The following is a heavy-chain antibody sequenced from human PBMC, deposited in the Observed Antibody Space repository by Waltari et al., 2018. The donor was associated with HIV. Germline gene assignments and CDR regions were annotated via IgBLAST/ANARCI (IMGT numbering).Heavy chain of an antibody. CDR3: SRLSYHAFDL. CDR2: MKHDGSEK. CDR1: GFCFSRFR. Sequence: EVQPVESGGDWVQPGGSLSLSWAVCGFCFSRFRRSWVRQAPGKGLEWVASMKHDGSEKYYVDSVKGRFTISRDNAKNSLFLQMDSLRAEDTALYYCSRLSYHAFDLWGQGTMVTVSS. D-gene: IGHD3-16*02. J-gene: IGHJ3*01. V-gene: IGHV3-7*01.